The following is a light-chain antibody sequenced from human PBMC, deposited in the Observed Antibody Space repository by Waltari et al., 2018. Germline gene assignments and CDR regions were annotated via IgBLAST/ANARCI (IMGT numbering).Light chain of an antibody. CDR2: DVV. V-gene: IGLV2-14*01. J-gene: IGLJ2*01. CDR1: SSDICGHHY. CDR3: SSYASSK. Sequence: QSALTQPASVSGSPGQTITISCTGTSSDICGHHYVSWYQQHPGKAPKLMIYDVVKRPSGVSNRFSGSKSGNTASLTISGLQAEDDAIYYCSSYASSKFGGGTKLTVL.